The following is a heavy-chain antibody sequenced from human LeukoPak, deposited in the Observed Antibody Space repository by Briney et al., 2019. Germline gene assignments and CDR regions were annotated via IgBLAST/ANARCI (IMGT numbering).Heavy chain of an antibody. CDR1: GFTFSSYA. Sequence: HPGGSLRLSCAASGFTFSSYAMSWVRQAQGKGLEWVSSIRGSGDSTYYADSVKGRFTISRDNSKSTLYLQMNNLRAEDTAVYYCASSGYCSGGSCYLRYWYFDLWGQGTLVTVSS. CDR2: IRGSGDST. J-gene: IGHJ2*01. V-gene: IGHV3-23*01. CDR3: ASSGYCSGGSCYLRYWYFDL. D-gene: IGHD2-15*01.